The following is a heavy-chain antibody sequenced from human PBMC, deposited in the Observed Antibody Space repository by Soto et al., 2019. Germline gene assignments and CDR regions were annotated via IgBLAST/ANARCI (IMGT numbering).Heavy chain of an antibody. D-gene: IGHD2-15*01. V-gene: IGHV1-3*04. CDR2: TNTGNGFQ. CDR1: GYTFANYA. J-gene: IGHJ5*01. CDR3: ARRARNSGVFHS. Sequence: ASVKVSCKTSGYTFANYAIHWVRQAPGERLEWMGWTNTGNGFQEYSQKFQEKVTFTRDSSASTAYMELSSLKYEDTAVSFCARRARNSGVFHSWGHATMVT.